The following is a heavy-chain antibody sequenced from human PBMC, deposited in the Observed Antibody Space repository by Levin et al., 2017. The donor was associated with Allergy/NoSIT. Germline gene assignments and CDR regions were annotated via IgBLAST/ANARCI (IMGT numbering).Heavy chain of an antibody. J-gene: IGHJ4*02. CDR1: GGSISSSSYY. D-gene: IGHD2-2*01. CDR3: ARLGCSSTSCSLGWIDY. V-gene: IGHV4-39*01. Sequence: SETLSLTCTVSGGSISSSSYYWGWIRQPPGKGLEWIGSIYYSGSTYYNPSLKSRVTISVDTSKNQFSLKLSSVTAADTAVYYCARLGCSSTSCSLGWIDYWGQGTLVTVSS. CDR2: IYYSGST.